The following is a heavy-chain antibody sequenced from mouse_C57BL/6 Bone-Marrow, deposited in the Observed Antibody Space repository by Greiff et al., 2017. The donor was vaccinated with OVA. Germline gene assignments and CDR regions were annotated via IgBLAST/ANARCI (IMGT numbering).Heavy chain of an antibody. V-gene: IGHV1-69*01. J-gene: IGHJ3*01. CDR2: IDPSDSYT. CDR1: GYTFTSYW. Sequence: QVQLQQPGAELVMPGASVKLSCKASGYTFTSYWMHWVKQRPGQGLEWIGEIDPSDSYTNYNQKFKGKSTLTVDKSSITAYMQLSSLTSEDSAVSYCARGGYYRAWFAYWGQGTLVTVSA. CDR3: ARGGYYRAWFAY. D-gene: IGHD2-3*01.